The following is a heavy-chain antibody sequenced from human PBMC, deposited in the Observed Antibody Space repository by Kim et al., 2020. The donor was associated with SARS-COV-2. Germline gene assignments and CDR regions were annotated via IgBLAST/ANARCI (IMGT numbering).Heavy chain of an antibody. CDR2: INHSGST. Sequence: SETLSLTCAVYGGSFSGYYWSWIRQPPGKGLEWIGEINHSGSTNYNPSLKSRVTISVDTSKNQFSLKLSSVTTADTAVYYCARGPKWELVHWGQGTLVTVSS. CDR3: ARGPKWELVH. D-gene: IGHD1-26*01. V-gene: IGHV4-34*01. CDR1: GGSFSGYY. J-gene: IGHJ4*02.